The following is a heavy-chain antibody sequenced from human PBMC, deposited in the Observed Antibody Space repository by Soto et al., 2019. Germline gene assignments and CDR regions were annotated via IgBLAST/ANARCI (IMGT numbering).Heavy chain of an antibody. D-gene: IGHD3-10*01. CDR2: MNHSGST. V-gene: IGHV4-34*01. Sequence: SQTLSLTCAVYDGSFSAYYWSRIRQPTGKGLEWIGEMNHSGSTNYNPSLKSRVTISVDTSKNQFSLKLSSVSAADTAVYYCARGVGFRGVINYMDVWDKGTTVTVSS. J-gene: IGHJ6*03. CDR1: DGSFSAYY. CDR3: ARGVGFRGVINYMDV.